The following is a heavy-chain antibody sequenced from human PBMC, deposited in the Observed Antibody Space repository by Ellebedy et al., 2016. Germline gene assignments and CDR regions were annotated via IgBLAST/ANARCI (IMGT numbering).Heavy chain of an antibody. CDR2: IYPGDSDT. V-gene: IGHV5-51*01. D-gene: IGHD4-23*01. CDR1: GYSFTSYW. CDR3: ARSSTVVGDAFDI. Sequence: GESLKISXKGSGYSFTSYWIGWVRQMPGKGLEWMGIIYPGDSDTRYSPSFQGQVTISADKSISTAYLQWSSLKASDTAMYYCARSSTVVGDAFDIWGQGTMVTVSS. J-gene: IGHJ3*02.